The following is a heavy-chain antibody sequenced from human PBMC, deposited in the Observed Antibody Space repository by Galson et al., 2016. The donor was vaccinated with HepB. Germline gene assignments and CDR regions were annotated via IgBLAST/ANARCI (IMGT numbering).Heavy chain of an antibody. V-gene: IGHV4-4*02. CDR2: INDSGTT. D-gene: IGHD1-1*01. J-gene: IGHJ3*02. CDR1: SDSLSTSDW. Sequence: SETLSLTCTVSSDSLSTSDWWSWVRQSPRKGLEWIGEINDSGTTNYNPSLEGRVTISVDTSKNQFSLGLTSVTAADTAVYYCARDATSRATHATFYMWGQGKVVTVSS. CDR3: ARDATSRATHATFYM.